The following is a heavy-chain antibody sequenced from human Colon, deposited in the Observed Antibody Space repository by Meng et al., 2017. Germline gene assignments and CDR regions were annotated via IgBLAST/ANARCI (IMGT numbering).Heavy chain of an antibody. Sequence: QVQLQESGPGLVKPSETLSLAFSVSGASVSVNSYWSWVRQPPGRGLEWIGQIDRRGSAYYRPSLNSRVTMSLDKSRNQFSLRLTSVTAADTAVYYCARHGGYYQDFWGQGTLVTVSS. CDR2: IDRRGSA. V-gene: IGHV4-4*02. J-gene: IGHJ4*02. CDR3: ARHGGYYQDF. D-gene: IGHD4-23*01. CDR1: GASVSVNSY.